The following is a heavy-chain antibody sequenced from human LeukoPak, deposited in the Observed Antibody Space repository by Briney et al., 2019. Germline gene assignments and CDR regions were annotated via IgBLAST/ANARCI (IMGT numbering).Heavy chain of an antibody. CDR3: AREDILMDFWRGYSDY. D-gene: IGHD3-3*01. Sequence: GASVKVSRKASGYTFTSYAISWVRQAPGQGLEWMGWISTYNGDPNCAQNPQGSVTLPTDTSTSTAYMELRRLRSDDTAVYYCAREDILMDFWRGYSDYWGQGTLVTVSS. V-gene: IGHV1-18*01. CDR2: ISTYNGDP. J-gene: IGHJ4*02. CDR1: GYTFTSYA.